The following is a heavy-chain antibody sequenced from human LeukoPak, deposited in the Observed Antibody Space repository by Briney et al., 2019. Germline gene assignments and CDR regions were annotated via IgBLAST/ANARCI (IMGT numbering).Heavy chain of an antibody. J-gene: IGHJ4*02. D-gene: IGHD2-15*01. V-gene: IGHV4-34*01. CDR1: GGSFSGYS. Sequence: PSETLSPTFAVYGGSFSGYSWCWIRQPPGKGLEWIGEITHSGSTNYNPSLKSRVTISVDTSKSQFSLKLSSVNAADTAVYYCASRGGGYCSGGSCYGIDGSLKNWGQGTLVTVSS. CDR2: ITHSGST. CDR3: ASRGGGYCSGGSCYGIDGSLKN.